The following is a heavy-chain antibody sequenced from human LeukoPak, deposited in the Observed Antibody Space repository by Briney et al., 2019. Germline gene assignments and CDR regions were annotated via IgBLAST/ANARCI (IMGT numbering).Heavy chain of an antibody. D-gene: IGHD6-19*01. CDR1: GDSVSGNSAA. CDR3: AREGLSIAVAGNWFDP. J-gene: IGHJ5*02. V-gene: IGHV6-1*01. Sequence: SQTLSLTCAISGDSVSGNSAARNWIRQSPSRGLEWLGRTYYRSKWYNDYAVSVKGRITINPDTSKNQFSLQLNSVTPEDTAVYYCAREGLSIAVAGNWFDPWGQGTLVTVSS. CDR2: TYYRSKWYN.